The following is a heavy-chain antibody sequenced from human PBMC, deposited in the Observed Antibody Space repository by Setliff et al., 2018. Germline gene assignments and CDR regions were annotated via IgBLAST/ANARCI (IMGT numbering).Heavy chain of an antibody. CDR3: ARSPPTVVVTAIQAIFDY. V-gene: IGHV1-18*01. D-gene: IGHD2-21*02. CDR2: ISGYNGYT. CDR1: GYTFAKYG. J-gene: IGHJ4*02. Sequence: ASVKVSCKAFGYTFAKYGTSWVRQAPGQGLEWMGWISGYNGYTVYAQKLQGRVTLTTDTSTGTAYMEVRSLRSDDTAVYYCARSPPTVVVTAIQAIFDYWGQGTLVTVSS.